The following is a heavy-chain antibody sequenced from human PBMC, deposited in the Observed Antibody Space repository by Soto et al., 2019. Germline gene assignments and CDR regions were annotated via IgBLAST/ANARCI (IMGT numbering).Heavy chain of an antibody. CDR2: ISYDGSNK. CDR3: AKDYRGYFDY. V-gene: IGHV3-30*18. Sequence: PGGSLRLSCAASGFTFSSYDMHWVRQAPGKGLEWVAVISYDGSNKYYAESVKGRFTISRDNSKNTLYVQMNSVRAEDTAVYYCAKDYRGYFDYWGQGTLVTVSS. D-gene: IGHD3-16*02. CDR1: GFTFSSYD. J-gene: IGHJ4*02.